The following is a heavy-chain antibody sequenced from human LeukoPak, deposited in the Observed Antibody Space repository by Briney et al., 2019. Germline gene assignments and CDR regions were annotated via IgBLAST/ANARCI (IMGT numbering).Heavy chain of an antibody. CDR3: AKTGYCSSASCGGFDY. CDR2: ISGSGGST. CDR1: GFTFSSYA. Sequence: GGSLRLSCAAAGFTFSSYAMNWVRQAPGKGLEWVSVISGSGGSTYYADSVKGWFTISRDNSKNTLYLQMNSLRAEDTAVYYCAKTGYCSSASCGGFDYWGQGTLVTVSS. D-gene: IGHD2-2*01. V-gene: IGHV3-23*01. J-gene: IGHJ4*02.